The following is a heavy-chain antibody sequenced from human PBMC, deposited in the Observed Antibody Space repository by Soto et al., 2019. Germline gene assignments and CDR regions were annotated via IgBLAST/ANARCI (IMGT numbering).Heavy chain of an antibody. D-gene: IGHD1-26*01. V-gene: IGHV4-59*04. Sequence: SETLSLTCTVSGGSISSYYWSWIRQPPGKGLEWIATIAHNGDAHYSPSFRSRVIISVDTSKNQFSLKLTSVTATDTAVYYCAKKGGRWVWAFNIWGQGKMVTVSS. CDR3: AKKGGRWVWAFNI. J-gene: IGHJ3*02. CDR1: GGSISSYY. CDR2: IAHNGDA.